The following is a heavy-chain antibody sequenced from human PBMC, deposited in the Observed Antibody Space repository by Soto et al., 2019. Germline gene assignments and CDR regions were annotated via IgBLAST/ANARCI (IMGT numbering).Heavy chain of an antibody. J-gene: IGHJ4*02. CDR3: ASERGAGTYQGFDY. Sequence: QVQLQESGPGLVQPSGTLSLSCAVSGGSISTHNWWHWVRQTPGQGLEWIGEIHHSGNTNYSPSLKSRITMSLDQSTTQFSLSLTSVTAADTSVYYCASERGAGTYQGFDYWGQGTLVTVAS. D-gene: IGHD1-26*01. CDR2: IHHSGNT. CDR1: GGSISTHNW. V-gene: IGHV4-4*02.